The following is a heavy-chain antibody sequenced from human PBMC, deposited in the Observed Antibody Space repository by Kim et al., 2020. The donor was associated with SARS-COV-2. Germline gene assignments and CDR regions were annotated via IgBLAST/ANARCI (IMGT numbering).Heavy chain of an antibody. Sequence: GGSLRLSCAASGFTFSSYSMNWVRQAPGKGLEWVSSISSSYIYYADSVKGRFTISRDNAKNSLYLQMNSLRAEDTAVYYCAREPVHSSGATDYWGQGTLVTVSS. J-gene: IGHJ4*02. D-gene: IGHD1-26*01. CDR3: AREPVHSSGATDY. V-gene: IGHV3-21*01. CDR2: ISSSYI. CDR1: GFTFSSYS.